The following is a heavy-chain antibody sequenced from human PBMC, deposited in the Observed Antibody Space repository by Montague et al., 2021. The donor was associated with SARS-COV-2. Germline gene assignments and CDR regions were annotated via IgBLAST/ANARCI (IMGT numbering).Heavy chain of an antibody. D-gene: IGHD3-9*01. Sequence: SETLSLTCTVSGVSVTDYYWSWIRQPPGKGLERVGDVLYNKGTNFNSSLKSRVAISVDTSKNQFSLRLTSGTAADTAFYYCLRHPHYDGLNGPPDFWDQGTLVTVSS. J-gene: IGHJ4*02. CDR2: VLYNKGT. CDR1: GVSVTDYY. V-gene: IGHV4-59*08. CDR3: LRHPHYDGLNGPPDF.